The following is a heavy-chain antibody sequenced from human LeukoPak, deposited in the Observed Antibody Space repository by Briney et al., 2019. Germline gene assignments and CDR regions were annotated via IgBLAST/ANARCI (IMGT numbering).Heavy chain of an antibody. CDR3: ARPPLYSSGWSPYYFDY. CDR2: INSDGSST. CDR1: GFTFSRSW. V-gene: IGHV3-74*01. D-gene: IGHD6-19*01. Sequence: PPGGSLRLSCAASGFTFSRSWMRWVRQAPGKGLVWVSRINSDGSSTNYADSVKGRFTISRDNAKNTLYLQMNSLRAEDTAVFYCARPPLYSSGWSPYYFDYWGQGALVTVSS. J-gene: IGHJ4*02.